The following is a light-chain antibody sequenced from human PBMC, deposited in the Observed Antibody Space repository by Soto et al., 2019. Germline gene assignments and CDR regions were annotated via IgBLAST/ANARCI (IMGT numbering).Light chain of an antibody. CDR3: QQYGRSGT. J-gene: IGKJ1*01. CDR1: QSVSRTY. V-gene: IGKV3-20*01. Sequence: ENVLTQSPGTLSLSPGERATLSCRASQSVSRTYLAWYQQKPVQAPRLLIYATSSRATGIPDRFSGSGSGTDFTLTIRRLEPEDFAVYYCQQYGRSGTFGQGTKVEIK. CDR2: ATS.